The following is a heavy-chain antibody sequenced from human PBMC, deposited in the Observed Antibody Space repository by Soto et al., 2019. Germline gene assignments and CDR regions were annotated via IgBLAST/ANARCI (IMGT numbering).Heavy chain of an antibody. V-gene: IGHV3-73*01. D-gene: IGHD2-2*01. CDR2: IRSDSASSAI. J-gene: IGHJ4*02. Sequence: EAQLVQSGGGLVQPGGSLQLSCAASGFTFGGSPVHWVRQASGQGLEWVGRIRSDSASSAIAYAASVRGRFTLSRDDSKNTAYLQVNSLEGEDTALYYCVLEGGRRTGCYSLGLWGQGTLVTVSS. CDR3: VLEGGRRTGCYSLGL. CDR1: GFTFGGSP.